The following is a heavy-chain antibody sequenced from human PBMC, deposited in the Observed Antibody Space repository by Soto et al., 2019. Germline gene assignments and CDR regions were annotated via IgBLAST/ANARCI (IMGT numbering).Heavy chain of an antibody. CDR3: VRDIGGSGWFAP. D-gene: IGHD2-15*01. CDR1: GDAIYIGGYY. J-gene: IGHJ5*02. CDR2: IYHTGTT. V-gene: IGHV4-61*08. Sequence: SETLSLTCTVSGDAIYIGGYYWTWIRQHPGKGLEWIGYIYHTGTTNYNPSLKSRVTMSVDMSKSQFSLTLRSVTAADTAVYYCVRDIGGSGWFAPWGQGTLVTVSS.